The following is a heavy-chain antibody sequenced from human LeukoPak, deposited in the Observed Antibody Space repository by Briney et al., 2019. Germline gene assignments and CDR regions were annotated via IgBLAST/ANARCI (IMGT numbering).Heavy chain of an antibody. D-gene: IGHD3-3*01. CDR1: GYTFTSHY. Sequence: PMASEKVSCKASGYTFTSHYMHWVRQAPGQGREEMGIINPSGGSTSYAQKFQGRVTMTRDTSTSTAYMELRSLRSDDTAVYYCARDSPGIFGVVITYVDYWGQGTLVTVSS. CDR3: ARDSPGIFGVVITYVDY. V-gene: IGHV1-46*01. J-gene: IGHJ4*02. CDR2: INPSGGST.